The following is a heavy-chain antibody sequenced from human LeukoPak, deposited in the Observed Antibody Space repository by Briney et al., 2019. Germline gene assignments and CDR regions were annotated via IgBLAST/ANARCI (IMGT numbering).Heavy chain of an antibody. V-gene: IGHV3-23*01. Sequence: GGSLRLSCVACGFSFSRFTMNWVRQAPGKGLEWGSIVSGSGGITNSADSVKGRFTISRDNSKNTVYLEMNSLRAEDTAGYYCATEGFDNWGQGTLVSVSS. D-gene: IGHD1-14*01. CDR3: ATEGFDN. CDR1: GFSFSRFT. J-gene: IGHJ4*02. CDR2: VSGSGGIT.